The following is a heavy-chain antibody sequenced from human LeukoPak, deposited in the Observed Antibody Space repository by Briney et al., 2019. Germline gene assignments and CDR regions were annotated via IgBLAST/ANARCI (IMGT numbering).Heavy chain of an antibody. V-gene: IGHV1-2*02. CDR3: ARASGGSYQN. J-gene: IGHJ4*02. CDR1: GYTFTGYY. CDR2: MNPNSCGT. Sequence: SVKLSCEASGYTFTGYYLHWVRQAPGQGLEWRGWMNPNSCGTNYAQKFQGRVTMTRDTSISTAYMELSRLRSDDTAVYYCARASGGSYQNWGQGTLVTVSS. D-gene: IGHD1-26*01.